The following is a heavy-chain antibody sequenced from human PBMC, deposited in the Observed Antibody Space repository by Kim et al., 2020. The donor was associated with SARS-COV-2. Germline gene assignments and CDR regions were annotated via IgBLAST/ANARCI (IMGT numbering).Heavy chain of an antibody. CDR3: ARSWYNWNDSWFDP. Sequence: SDTLSLTCTVSGGSISSGGYYWSWIRQHPGKGLEWIGYIYYSGSTYYNPSLKSRVTISVDTSKNQFSLKLSSVTAADTAVYYCARSWYNWNDSWFDPWGQGTLVTVSS. V-gene: IGHV4-31*03. J-gene: IGHJ5*02. CDR2: IYYSGST. D-gene: IGHD1-1*01. CDR1: GGSISSGGYY.